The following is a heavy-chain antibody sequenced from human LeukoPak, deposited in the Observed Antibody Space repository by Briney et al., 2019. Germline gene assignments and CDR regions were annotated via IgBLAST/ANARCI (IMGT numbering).Heavy chain of an antibody. CDR2: INHSGST. CDR3: ARITGYSYHGFDY. CDR1: GGSFSGCY. D-gene: IGHD5-18*01. V-gene: IGHV4-34*01. J-gene: IGHJ4*02. Sequence: SETLSLTCAVYGGSFSGCYWSWIRQPPGKGLEWIGEINHSGSTNYNPSLKSRVTISVDTSKNQFSLKLSSVTAADTAVYYCARITGYSYHGFDYWGQGTLVTVSS.